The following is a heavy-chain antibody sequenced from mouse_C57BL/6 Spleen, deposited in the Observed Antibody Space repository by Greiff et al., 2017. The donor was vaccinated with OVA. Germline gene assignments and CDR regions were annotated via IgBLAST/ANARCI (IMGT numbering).Heavy chain of an antibody. D-gene: IGHD2-4*01. CDR2: IAPSDSYT. V-gene: IGHV1-69*01. Sequence: QVQLQQPGAELVMPGASVKLSCKASGYTFTSYWMHWVKQRPGQGLEWIGEIAPSDSYTNYNQKFKGKSTLTVDKSFSTAYMQLSSLTSEDSAVYYCARYYDYDEGFAYWGQGTLVTVSA. CDR3: ARYYDYDEGFAY. J-gene: IGHJ3*01. CDR1: GYTFTSYW.